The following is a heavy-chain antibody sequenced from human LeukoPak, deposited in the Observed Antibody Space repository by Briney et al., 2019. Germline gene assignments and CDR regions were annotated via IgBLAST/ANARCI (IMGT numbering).Heavy chain of an antibody. J-gene: IGHJ4*02. CDR3: ARELEMATNTLDY. CDR1: GFTFSSYA. D-gene: IGHD5-24*01. CDR2: ISYHGDIT. V-gene: IGHV3-30*07. Sequence: GGSLRLSCAASGFTFSSYAMHWVRQAPGKGLEWVALISYHGDITYYADSVKGRFTISRDNAKNSLYLQMNSLRAEDTAVYYCARELEMATNTLDYWGQGTLVTVSS.